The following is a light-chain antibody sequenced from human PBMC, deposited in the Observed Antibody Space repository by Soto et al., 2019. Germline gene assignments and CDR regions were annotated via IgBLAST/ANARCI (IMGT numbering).Light chain of an antibody. J-gene: IGKJ1*01. CDR2: GAS. Sequence: EILMTKTPATLSLSPGERATLSCRASQSVSSKLAWYQQKPGQAPRLLIYGASTRATGIPARFSGSGSGTEFTLIISSLQSEDSAVYYCQQYNSWLWTFGQGTKVDI. V-gene: IGKV3-15*01. CDR1: QSVSSK. CDR3: QQYNSWLWT.